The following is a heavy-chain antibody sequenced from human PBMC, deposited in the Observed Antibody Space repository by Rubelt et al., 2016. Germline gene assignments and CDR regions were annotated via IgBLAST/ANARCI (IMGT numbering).Heavy chain of an antibody. Sequence: QVQLQQWGAGLLKPSETLSLTCAVYGGSFSGYYWRWIRQPPGKGLEWIGEINHSGSTHYNPSLKSRVTISVDTSKNQFALKLSSVTAADTAVYYCARGRRGSSSWLGRDYYGMDVWGQGTTVTVSS. J-gene: IGHJ6*02. CDR3: ARGRRGSSSWLGRDYYGMDV. V-gene: IGHV4-34*01. D-gene: IGHD6-13*01. CDR2: INHSGST. CDR1: GGSFSGYY.